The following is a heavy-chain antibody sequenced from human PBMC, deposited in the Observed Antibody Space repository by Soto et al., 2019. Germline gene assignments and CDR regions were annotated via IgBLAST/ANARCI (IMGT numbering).Heavy chain of an antibody. V-gene: IGHV3-21*01. D-gene: IGHD1-26*01. CDR1: GFTFSSYS. CDR3: ARDRWELLRGGFDY. J-gene: IGHJ4*02. CDR2: ISSSSSYI. Sequence: EVQLVESGGGLVKPGGSLRLSCAASGFTFSSYSMNWVRQAPGKGLEWVSSISSSSSYIYYADSVKGRFTISRDNAKNSLYLQMNSLRAEDTAVYYRARDRWELLRGGFDYWGQGTLVTVSS.